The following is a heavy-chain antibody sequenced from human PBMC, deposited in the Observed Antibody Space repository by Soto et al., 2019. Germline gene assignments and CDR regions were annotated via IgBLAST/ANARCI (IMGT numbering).Heavy chain of an antibody. V-gene: IGHV1-8*01. J-gene: IGHJ6*01. CDR2: MNPNSGNT. CDR3: ARFGWSSWLRLYYYYGMDV. Sequence: QVQLLQSGAEVKKPGASVKVSCKASGYTFTSYDINWVRLATGQGLEWMGLMNPNSGNTGYAQKFQGRVTMTRNTSISTAYMELSSLRSEDTAVYYCARFGWSSWLRLYYYYGMDVWGQGTTFTVSS. CDR1: GYTFTSYD. D-gene: IGHD5-12*01.